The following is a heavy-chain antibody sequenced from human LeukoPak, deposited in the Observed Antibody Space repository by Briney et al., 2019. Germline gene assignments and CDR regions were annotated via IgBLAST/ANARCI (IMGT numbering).Heavy chain of an antibody. D-gene: IGHD1-26*01. Sequence: ASVKVSCKASGYTFTSYDINWVRQATGQGLEWMGWMNPNSGNTGYAQKFQGRVTITRNTSISTAYMELSSLRSEDTAVYYCARVRELQHYYYYMDVWAKGPRSPSP. CDR3: ARVRELQHYYYYMDV. CDR1: GYTFTSYD. CDR2: MNPNSGNT. V-gene: IGHV1-8*03. J-gene: IGHJ6*03.